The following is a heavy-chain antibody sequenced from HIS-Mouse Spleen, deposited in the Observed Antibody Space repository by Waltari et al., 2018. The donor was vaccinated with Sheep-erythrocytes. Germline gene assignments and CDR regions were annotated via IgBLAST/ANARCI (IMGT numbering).Heavy chain of an antibody. D-gene: IGHD1-1*01. J-gene: IGHJ3*02. CDR2: ISSSSSST. CDR3: ARDTGTDAFDI. Sequence: EVQLVESGGGLVKPGGSLRLSCAASGFTFSSYSMNWVRQAPGKGLEWVSSISSSSSSTYYADSVKGRFTISRDNAKNSLYLQMNSLRAEDTAVYYCARDTGTDAFDIWGQGTMVTVSS. V-gene: IGHV3-21*01. CDR1: GFTFSSYS.